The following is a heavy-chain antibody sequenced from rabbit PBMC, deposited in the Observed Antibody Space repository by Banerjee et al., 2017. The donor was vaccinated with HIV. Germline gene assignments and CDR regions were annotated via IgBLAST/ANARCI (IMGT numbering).Heavy chain of an antibody. CDR2: IYNGDGST. CDR3: ARNYAVYGDPFNL. Sequence: QEQLVESGGDLVKPEGSLTLTCTASGFSFSSSYWMCWVRQAPGKGLEWIACIYNGDGSTYYASWVNGRFTISRSTSLNTVTLQMTSLTAADTATYFCARNYAVYGDPFNLWGQGTLVTVS. V-gene: IGHV1S47*01. D-gene: IGHD2-1*01. J-gene: IGHJ4*01. CDR1: GFSFSSSYW.